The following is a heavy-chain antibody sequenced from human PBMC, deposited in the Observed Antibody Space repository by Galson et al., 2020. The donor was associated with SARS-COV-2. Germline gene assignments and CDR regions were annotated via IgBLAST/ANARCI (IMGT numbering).Heavy chain of an antibody. CDR1: GFNFRNSG. D-gene: IGHD3-16*01. Sequence: EVSLRLSCAASGFNFRNSGMHWVRQTPGKGPEWLTVIWFDGSITYYAHAVRGRFTISRDNSRNTIYLQMNNLEIEDTALYYCARDLGGGPGDYWGQGTLVSVSS. V-gene: IGHV3-33*01. J-gene: IGHJ4*02. CDR2: IWFDGSIT. CDR3: ARDLGGGPGDY.